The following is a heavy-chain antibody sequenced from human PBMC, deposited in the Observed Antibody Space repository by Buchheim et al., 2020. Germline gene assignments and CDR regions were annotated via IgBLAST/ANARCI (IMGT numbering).Heavy chain of an antibody. V-gene: IGHV4-39*07. D-gene: IGHD6-13*01. Sequence: QLQLQESGPGLVKPSETLSLTCTVSGGSISSSSYYWGWIRQPPGKGLEWIGSIYYSGSTYYNPSLKSRVTISVDTSKNQFSLKLSSVTAADTAVYYCARGYSSSWYVDNWFDPWGQGTL. CDR2: IYYSGST. CDR1: GGSISSSSYY. J-gene: IGHJ5*02. CDR3: ARGYSSSWYVDNWFDP.